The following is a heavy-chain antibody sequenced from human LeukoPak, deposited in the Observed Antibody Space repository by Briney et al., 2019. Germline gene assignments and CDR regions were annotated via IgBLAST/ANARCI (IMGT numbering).Heavy chain of an antibody. CDR3: ARDRAIYYDSSGSDAFDI. J-gene: IGHJ3*02. CDR1: GFTFSSYG. CDR2: IWYDGSNK. Sequence: GGSLRLSCAASGFTFSSYGMHWVRQAPGKGLEWVAVIWYDGSNKYYADSVKGRFTISRDNSKNTLYLQMNSLRAEDTAVYYCARDRAIYYDSSGSDAFDIWGQGTMVTVSS. V-gene: IGHV3-33*01. D-gene: IGHD3-22*01.